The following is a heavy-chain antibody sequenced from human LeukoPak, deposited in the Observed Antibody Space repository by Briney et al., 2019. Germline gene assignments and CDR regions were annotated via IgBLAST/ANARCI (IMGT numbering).Heavy chain of an antibody. CDR3: TRETQGGQQLVN. CDR1: GGSIGSSSHY. D-gene: IGHD6-13*01. J-gene: IGHJ4*02. Sequence: SETLSLTCTVSGGSIGSSSHYWGWIRQPPGKGLEWIGSISYSGNTYYNPSLKSRVTISVDTSKDQFSLKLSSLTAADTAVYFCTRETQGGQQLVNWGQGTLVTVSS. V-gene: IGHV4-39*07. CDR2: ISYSGNT.